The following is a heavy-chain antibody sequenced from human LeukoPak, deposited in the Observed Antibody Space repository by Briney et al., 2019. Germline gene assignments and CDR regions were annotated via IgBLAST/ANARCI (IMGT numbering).Heavy chain of an antibody. Sequence: GGSLRLSCAASGFTFSTYGMSWVRQAPGKGLEWVANIKQDGSEKYYVDPVKGRFTISRDNAKNSLFLQMNSLRAEDTAVYYCARPPGDYWGQGTLVTVSS. CDR1: GFTFSTYG. CDR2: IKQDGSEK. CDR3: ARPPGDY. V-gene: IGHV3-7*01. D-gene: IGHD1-26*01. J-gene: IGHJ4*02.